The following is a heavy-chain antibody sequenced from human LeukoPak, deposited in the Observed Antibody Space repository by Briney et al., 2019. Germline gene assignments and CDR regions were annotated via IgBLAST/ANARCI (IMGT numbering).Heavy chain of an antibody. CDR2: INSDGSST. J-gene: IGHJ4*02. D-gene: IGHD1-26*01. CDR1: GFTFSSYW. Sequence: PGGSLRLSCAASGFTFSSYWMHWVRQAPGKGLVWVTRINSDGSSTSYADSVKGRFTISRDNAKNTLYLQMNSLRAEDTAVYYCARTLIPKVGAKILPPFDYWGQGTLVTVSS. CDR3: ARTLIPKVGAKILPPFDY. V-gene: IGHV3-74*01.